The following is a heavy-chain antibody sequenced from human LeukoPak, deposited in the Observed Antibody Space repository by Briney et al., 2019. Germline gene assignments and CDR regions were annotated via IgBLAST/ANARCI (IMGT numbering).Heavy chain of an antibody. V-gene: IGHV1-69*04. CDR2: IIPILGIA. CDR3: ARQKTTGTTMGAFDI. D-gene: IGHD1-1*01. Sequence: SVKVSCKASGGTFSSYAISWVRQAPGQGLEWMGRIIPILGIANYAQKFQGRVTITADKSTSTAYMELSSLRSEDTAVYYCARQKTTGTTMGAFDIWGQGTMVTVSS. J-gene: IGHJ3*02. CDR1: GGTFSSYA.